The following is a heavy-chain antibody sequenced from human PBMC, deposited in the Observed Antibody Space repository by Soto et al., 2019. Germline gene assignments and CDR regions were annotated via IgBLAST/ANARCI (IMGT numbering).Heavy chain of an antibody. D-gene: IGHD2-21*01. CDR1: GFSFSDYS. CDR3: TNDSIRDGINSSHY. V-gene: IGHV3-23*05. CDR2: IDLSGTTT. Sequence: PGGSLRLSCAASGFSFSDYSMNWVRQAPGKGLEWVSFIDLSGTTTYYRDSVKGRFTIFKDKSMNTVYLQMNSLTVEDAAVYYYTNDSIRDGINSSHYRGKGALGTVSS. J-gene: IGHJ4*02.